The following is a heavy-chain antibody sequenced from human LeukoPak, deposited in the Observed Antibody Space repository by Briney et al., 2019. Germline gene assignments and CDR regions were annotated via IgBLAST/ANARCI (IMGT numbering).Heavy chain of an antibody. CDR3: AREQTTVTARDYYYYMDV. Sequence: GGSLRLSCAASGFTFSSYAMHWVRQAPGKGLEWVAVISYDGSNKYYAVSVKGRFTISRDNSKNTLYLQMNSLRAEDTAVYYCAREQTTVTARDYYYYMDVWGKGTTVTVSS. CDR1: GFTFSSYA. D-gene: IGHD4-17*01. J-gene: IGHJ6*03. V-gene: IGHV3-30*04. CDR2: ISYDGSNK.